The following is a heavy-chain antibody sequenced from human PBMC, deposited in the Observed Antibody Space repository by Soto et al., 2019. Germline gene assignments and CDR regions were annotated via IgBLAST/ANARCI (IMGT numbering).Heavy chain of an antibody. CDR2: ISYDGSNK. J-gene: IGHJ4*02. CDR1: GFTFSSDG. V-gene: IGHV3-30*18. CDR3: AKAGAALFDY. Sequence: QVQLVESGGGVVQPGRSLRLSCAASGFTFSSDGMHWVRQAPGKGLEWVAVISYDGSNKYYADSVKGRFTISRDNSKNTLYLQMNSLRAEDTAVYNCAKAGAALFDYWGQGTLVTVSS. D-gene: IGHD2-15*01.